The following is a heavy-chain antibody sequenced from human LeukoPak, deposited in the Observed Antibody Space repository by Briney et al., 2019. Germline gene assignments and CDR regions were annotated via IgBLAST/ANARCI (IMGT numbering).Heavy chain of an antibody. V-gene: IGHV1-2*02. D-gene: IGHD3-22*01. CDR2: INPNSGGT. CDR3: ARGDPSSGYYGGPGGF. J-gene: IGHJ4*02. Sequence: ASVKVSCKTSGFTFTGYFIHWVRQAPGQGLEWMGWINPNSGGTNYAQKFRGRVTVTRDTSISTAYMELSRLRSDDTAVYYCARGDPSSGYYGGPGGFWGQGTLVTVSS. CDR1: GFTFTGYF.